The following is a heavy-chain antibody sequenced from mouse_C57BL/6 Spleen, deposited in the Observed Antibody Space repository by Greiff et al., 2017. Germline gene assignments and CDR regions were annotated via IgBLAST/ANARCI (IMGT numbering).Heavy chain of an antibody. Sequence: EVNLVESGGGLVKPGGSLKLSCAASGFTFSSYAMSWVRQTPEKRLEWVATISDGGSYTYYPDNVKGRFTIARDNAKNNLYLQMSHLKSEDTAMYYCARDKGYGSTLDYWGQGTTLTVSS. CDR1: GFTFSSYA. J-gene: IGHJ2*01. CDR3: ARDKGYGSTLDY. D-gene: IGHD1-1*01. V-gene: IGHV5-4*01. CDR2: ISDGGSYT.